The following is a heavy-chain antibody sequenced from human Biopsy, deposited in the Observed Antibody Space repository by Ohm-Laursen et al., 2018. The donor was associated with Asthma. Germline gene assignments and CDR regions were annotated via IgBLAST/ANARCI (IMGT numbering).Heavy chain of an antibody. CDR3: ARDRRQSPSGEDWFDP. V-gene: IGHV1-69*13. CDR1: GGTFSTYG. Sequence: SVKVSCKASGGTFSTYGINWVRQAPGQGLEWMGTIIPIFDSTKYAQKFQDRVTIIADESTGTASLELRSLRSEDTAVYYCARDRRQSPSGEDWFDPWGQGTLVTVSS. CDR2: IIPIFDST. J-gene: IGHJ5*02. D-gene: IGHD3-16*01.